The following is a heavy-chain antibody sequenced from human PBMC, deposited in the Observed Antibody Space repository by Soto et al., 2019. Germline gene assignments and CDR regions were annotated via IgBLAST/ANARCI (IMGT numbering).Heavy chain of an antibody. J-gene: IGHJ3*02. CDR1: GFTVSSKY. V-gene: IGHV3-53*01. CDR3: ARGRVTAIGRYDAFDI. CDR2: IYSGGST. D-gene: IGHD2-21*02. Sequence: PGGSLRLSCAASGFTVSSKYMSWVRQAPGKGLEWVSVIYSGGSTYYADSVKGRFTISRDNSKNTLYLQMNSLRAEDTAVYYCARGRVTAIGRYDAFDIWGQGTMVTVSS.